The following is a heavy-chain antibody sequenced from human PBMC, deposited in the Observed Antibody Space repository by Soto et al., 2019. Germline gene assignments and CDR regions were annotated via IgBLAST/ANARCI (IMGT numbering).Heavy chain of an antibody. D-gene: IGHD2-21*02. Sequence: EVPLVESGGGLVQPGGSLILSCAASGFTFSSYEMNWVRQAPGKGLEWVSYISSSGSTIYYADSVKGRFTIYRDNAKNSLYLQMNSLRAEDTAVYYCARTRSYCGGDCYFLNPYYYYGMDVWGQGTTVTVSS. V-gene: IGHV3-48*03. CDR1: GFTFSSYE. J-gene: IGHJ6*02. CDR3: ARTRSYCGGDCYFLNPYYYYGMDV. CDR2: ISSSGSTI.